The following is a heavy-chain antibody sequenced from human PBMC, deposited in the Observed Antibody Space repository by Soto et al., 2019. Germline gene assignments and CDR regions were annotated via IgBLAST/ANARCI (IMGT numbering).Heavy chain of an antibody. V-gene: IGHV1-2*02. CDR3: ARLMHYSHSGGSSHSGFDM. D-gene: IGHD2-21*01. Sequence: ASVKVSCKASGYTFTDYFIHWVRQAPGQGLEWIGWINPYSGGADLSQKFQGRVTMTRYTSISTAYMEVSSLRSDDTAVFYCARLMHYSHSGGSSHSGFDMWGQGTLVTVSS. J-gene: IGHJ3*02. CDR1: GYTFTDYF. CDR2: INPYSGGA.